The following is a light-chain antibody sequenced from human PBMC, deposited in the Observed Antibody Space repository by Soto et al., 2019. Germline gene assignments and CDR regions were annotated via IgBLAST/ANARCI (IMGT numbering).Light chain of an antibody. CDR2: DAS. CDR3: QQRSNWRFT. V-gene: IGKV3-11*01. J-gene: IGKJ3*01. Sequence: EIVLTQSPATLSLSPGERATLSCRASQSVSSYLAWYQQKPGQAPRLLIYDASNRATGIPARFSGSGSGADFTLTISSREPVDFAVYYCQQRSNWRFTFGPGTKVDIK. CDR1: QSVSSY.